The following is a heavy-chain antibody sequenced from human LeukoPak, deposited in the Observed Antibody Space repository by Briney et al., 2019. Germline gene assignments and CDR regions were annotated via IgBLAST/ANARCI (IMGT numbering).Heavy chain of an antibody. Sequence: SETLSLTCAVYGGSFSGYYWSWIRQPPGKGLEWIGEINHSGSTNYNPSLKSRVTISVDTSKNQFSLKLSSVTAADTAVYYCARGYDFWSGIDYWGQGTLVTVSS. CDR1: GGSFSGYY. CDR3: ARGYDFWSGIDY. V-gene: IGHV4-34*01. D-gene: IGHD3-3*01. CDR2: INHSGST. J-gene: IGHJ4*02.